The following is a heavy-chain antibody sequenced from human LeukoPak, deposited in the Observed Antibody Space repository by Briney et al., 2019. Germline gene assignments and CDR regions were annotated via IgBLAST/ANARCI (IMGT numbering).Heavy chain of an antibody. J-gene: IGHJ4*02. CDR3: AKEVGWLDPIDY. CDR1: GFTFSNAW. V-gene: IGHV3-15*01. CDR2: IKSKTDGGTT. Sequence: GGSLRLSCAASGFTFSNAWMSWVRQAPGKGLEWVGRIKSKTDGGTTDYAAPVKGRFTISRDDSKNTLYLQMNSLKTEDTAVYYCAKEVGWLDPIDYWGQGTLVTVSS. D-gene: IGHD3-3*01.